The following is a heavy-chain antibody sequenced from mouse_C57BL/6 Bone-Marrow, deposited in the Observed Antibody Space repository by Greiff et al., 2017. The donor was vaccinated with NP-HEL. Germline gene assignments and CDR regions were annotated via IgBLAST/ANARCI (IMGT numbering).Heavy chain of an antibody. CDR2: IYPGDGDT. CDR3: ARYYGSSFSWFAY. V-gene: IGHV1-80*01. D-gene: IGHD1-1*01. CDR1: GYAFSSYW. Sequence: VQRVESGAELVKPGASVKISCKASGYAFSSYWMNWVKQRPGKGLEWIGQIYPGDGDTNYNGKFKGKATLTADKSSSPAYMQLSSLTSEDSAVYFGARYYGSSFSWFAYWGQGTLVTVSA. J-gene: IGHJ3*01.